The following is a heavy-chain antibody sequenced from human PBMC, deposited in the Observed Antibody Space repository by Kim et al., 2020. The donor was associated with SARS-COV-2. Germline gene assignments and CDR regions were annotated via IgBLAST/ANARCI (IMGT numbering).Heavy chain of an antibody. D-gene: IGHD2-2*01. CDR1: GYTFTSYG. V-gene: IGHV1-18*01. J-gene: IGHJ4*02. Sequence: ASVKVSCKASGYTFTSYGISWVRQAPGQGLEWMGWISAYNGNTNYAQKLQGRVTMTTDTSTSTAYMELRSLRSDDTAVYYCAREDIVVVPAARHFDYWGQGTLFTVSS. CDR2: ISAYNGNT. CDR3: AREDIVVVPAARHFDY.